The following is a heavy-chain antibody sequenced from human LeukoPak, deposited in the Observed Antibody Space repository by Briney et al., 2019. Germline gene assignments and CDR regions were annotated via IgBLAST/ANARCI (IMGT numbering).Heavy chain of an antibody. J-gene: IGHJ4*02. CDR3: ARAGYSSSWPADY. V-gene: IGHV3-21*01. Sequence: GGSLRLSCAASGFTFSSYSMNWVRQAPGKGLEWVSSISSSSSYIYYADSVKGRLTISRDNAKNSLYPQMNSLRAEDTAVYYCARAGYSSSWPADYWGQGTLVTVSS. CDR1: GFTFSSYS. CDR2: ISSSSSYI. D-gene: IGHD6-13*01.